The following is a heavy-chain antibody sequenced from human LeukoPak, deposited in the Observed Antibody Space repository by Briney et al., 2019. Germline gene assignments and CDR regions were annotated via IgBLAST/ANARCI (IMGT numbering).Heavy chain of an antibody. Sequence: GASVKVSCKASGYTFTSYGISWVRQAPGQGLEWMGWISAYNGNTNYAQTFQDRVTMTTDTSTNTAYMHLRSLTSDDTAVYFCARVFGYYYFYMDVWGEGTTVIISS. CDR3: ARVFGYYYFYMDV. CDR2: ISAYNGNT. V-gene: IGHV1-18*01. D-gene: IGHD3-3*01. CDR1: GYTFTSYG. J-gene: IGHJ6*03.